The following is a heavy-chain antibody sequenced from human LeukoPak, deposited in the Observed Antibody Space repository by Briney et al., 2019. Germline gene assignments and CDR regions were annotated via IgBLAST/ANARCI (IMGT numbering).Heavy chain of an antibody. CDR3: ARAEGSAAGALLGFDY. CDR2: ISAYNGNT. D-gene: IGHD6-13*01. J-gene: IGHJ4*02. CDR1: GYTFTSYG. Sequence: ASVKVSCKASGYTFTSYGISWVRQAPGQGLEWMGWISAYNGNTNYAQKLQGRVTMTTDTSTSTAYMELRSLRSDNTAVYYCARAEGSAAGALLGFDYWGQGTLVTVSS. V-gene: IGHV1-18*01.